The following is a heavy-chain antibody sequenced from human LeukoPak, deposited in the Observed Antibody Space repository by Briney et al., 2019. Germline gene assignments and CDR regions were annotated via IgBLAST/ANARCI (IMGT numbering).Heavy chain of an antibody. CDR1: GGTFSSYA. D-gene: IGHD6-19*01. CDR2: IIPIFGTA. CDR3: ARSEYSSGWDGFYYYMDV. Sequence: ASVKVSCKASGGTFSSYAISWVRQAPGQGLEWMGGIIPIFGTANYAQKFQGRVTITTDESTSTAYMELSSLRSVDTAVYYCARSEYSSGWDGFYYYMDVWGKGTTVTVSS. J-gene: IGHJ6*03. V-gene: IGHV1-69*05.